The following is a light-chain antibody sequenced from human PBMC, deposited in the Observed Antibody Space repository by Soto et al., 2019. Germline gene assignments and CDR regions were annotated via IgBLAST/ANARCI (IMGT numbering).Light chain of an antibody. CDR3: QQGHNWPLT. V-gene: IGKV3-15*01. CDR2: GAS. Sequence: EIVMTQSPATLSLSPGERAALSCRASQSINSELAGYQQKPGQPPRLLIYGASTRDPGVPARFTGSESGSELTLTISGLQSEDFAVSYCQQGHNWPLTFGQGTRLEI. CDR1: QSINSE. J-gene: IGKJ2*01.